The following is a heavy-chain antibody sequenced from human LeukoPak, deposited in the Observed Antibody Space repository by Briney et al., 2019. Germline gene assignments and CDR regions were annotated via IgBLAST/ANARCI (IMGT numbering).Heavy chain of an antibody. D-gene: IGHD6-13*01. V-gene: IGHV1-46*01. J-gene: IGHJ4*02. CDR1: GYTFTSYY. Sequence: ASVKVSCKASGYTFTSYYMHWVRQAPGQGLEWMGIINPSGGSTSYAQKFQGRVTMTRDMSTSTVYMELSSLRSEDTAVYYCARDTGSAAGSTSFDYWGQGTLVTVSS. CDR2: INPSGGST. CDR3: ARDTGSAAGSTSFDY.